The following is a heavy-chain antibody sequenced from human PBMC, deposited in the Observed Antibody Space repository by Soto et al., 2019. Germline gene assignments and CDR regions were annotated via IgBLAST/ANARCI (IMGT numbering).Heavy chain of an antibody. V-gene: IGHV1-2*04. Sequence: QVQLVQSGAEVKKPGASVKVSCKASGYTFTAYNVHWVRQAPGQGLEWMGWINPNSGNTNYAQKFQGWVTMTRDTSVSTAYMDVSRLRSDDTAVYYCARDRGYCSNGVFNPSYYYYGMDVWGQGTTVTVS. CDR2: INPNSGNT. CDR3: ARDRGYCSNGVFNPSYYYYGMDV. J-gene: IGHJ6*02. CDR1: GYTFTAYN. D-gene: IGHD2-8*01.